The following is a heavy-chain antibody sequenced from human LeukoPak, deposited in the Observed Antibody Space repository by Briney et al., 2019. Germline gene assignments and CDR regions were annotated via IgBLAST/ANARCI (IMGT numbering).Heavy chain of an antibody. CDR2: ISGSGGST. Sequence: GGSLRLPCAASGFTFSSYAMSWVRQAPGKGLEWVSAISGSGGSTYYADSVKGRFTISRDNSKNTLYLQMNSLRAEDTAVYYCAKDTGGSGSYYNWYNWFDPWGQGTLVTVSS. J-gene: IGHJ5*02. CDR1: GFTFSSYA. D-gene: IGHD3-10*01. CDR3: AKDTGGSGSYYNWYNWFDP. V-gene: IGHV3-23*01.